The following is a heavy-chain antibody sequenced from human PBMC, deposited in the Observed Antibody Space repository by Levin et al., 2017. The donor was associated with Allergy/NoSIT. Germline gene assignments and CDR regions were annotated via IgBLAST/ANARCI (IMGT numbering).Heavy chain of an antibody. CDR3: ARDEAVVAGNDWFDS. CDR2: ISSSGNSI. J-gene: IGHJ5*01. Sequence: GESLKISCAASGFIFSSYSMNWVRQAPGKGLEWVSYISSSGNSIYYADSVKGRFTISRDNAKNSLFLQMNSLRDEDTAVYYCARDEAVVAGNDWFDSWGQGTLVTVSS. D-gene: IGHD6-19*01. CDR1: GFIFSSYS. V-gene: IGHV3-48*02.